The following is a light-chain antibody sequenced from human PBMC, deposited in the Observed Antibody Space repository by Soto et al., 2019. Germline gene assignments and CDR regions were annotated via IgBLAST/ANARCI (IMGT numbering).Light chain of an antibody. J-gene: IGLJ2*01. CDR1: SSDIGGYNY. V-gene: IGLV2-8*01. CDR3: SSYAGSNNFVV. CDR2: EVS. Sequence: QSALTQPPSASGSPGQSVTISCTGTSSDIGGYNYVSWYQQHPGTAPKLMIYEVSQRPSGVPDRFSGSKSGDTASLTVSGLQAEDEADYYCSSYAGSNNFVVFGGGTQRTVL.